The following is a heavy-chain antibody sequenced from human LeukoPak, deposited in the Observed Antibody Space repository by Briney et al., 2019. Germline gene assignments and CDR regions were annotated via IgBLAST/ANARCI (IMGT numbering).Heavy chain of an antibody. Sequence: GGSLRLSCAASGFTVSSNYMSWVRQAPGKGLEWVSSISSSSSYIYYADSVKGRFTISRDNAKNSLYLQMNSLRAEDTAVYYCAREEYCSSTSCFKGTDYWGQGTLVTVSS. CDR3: AREEYCSSTSCFKGTDY. D-gene: IGHD2-2*01. V-gene: IGHV3-21*04. CDR2: ISSSSSYI. J-gene: IGHJ4*02. CDR1: GFTVSSNY.